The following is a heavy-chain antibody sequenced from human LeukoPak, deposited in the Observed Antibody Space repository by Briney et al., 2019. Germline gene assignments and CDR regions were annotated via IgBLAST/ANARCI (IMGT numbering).Heavy chain of an antibody. CDR1: GYTFTGYY. J-gene: IGHJ4*02. CDR3: ARDLGYCSGGSCSPVDY. V-gene: IGHV1-2*02. D-gene: IGHD2-15*01. CDR2: INPNSGGT. Sequence: ASVKVSCKASGYTFTGYYMHWVRQAPGQGLEWMGWINPNSGGTNYAQKFQGRVTMTRDTSISTAYMELSRLRSDDTAVYYCARDLGYCSGGSCSPVDYWGQGTLVTVSS.